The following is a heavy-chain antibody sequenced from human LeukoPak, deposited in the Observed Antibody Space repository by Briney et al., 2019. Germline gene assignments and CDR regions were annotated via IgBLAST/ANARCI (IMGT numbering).Heavy chain of an antibody. Sequence: GGSLRLSCAASGFTFSTYDMHWVRQTPGKGLEWVAVISSDGSTKYYADSVKGRFTISRDNSKNTLYLQMNSLRAEDTAVYYSAKDLSGNYRAYFDYWGQGTLVTVSS. D-gene: IGHD1-26*01. CDR3: AKDLSGNYRAYFDY. CDR1: GFTFSTYD. V-gene: IGHV3-30*18. J-gene: IGHJ4*02. CDR2: ISSDGSTK.